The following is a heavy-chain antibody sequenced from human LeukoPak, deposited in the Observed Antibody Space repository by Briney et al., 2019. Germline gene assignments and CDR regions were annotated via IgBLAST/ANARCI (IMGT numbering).Heavy chain of an antibody. Sequence: PSETLSLTCAVSGGSISSSNWWSWVRQPPGKGLEWIGEIYHSGSTNYNPPLKSRVTISVDKSKNQFSLKLSSVTAADTAVYYCARAPIVYYYDSSGYFLDYWGQGTLVTVSS. J-gene: IGHJ4*02. CDR1: GGSISSSNW. D-gene: IGHD3-22*01. CDR3: ARAPIVYYYDSSGYFLDY. CDR2: IYHSGST. V-gene: IGHV4-4*02.